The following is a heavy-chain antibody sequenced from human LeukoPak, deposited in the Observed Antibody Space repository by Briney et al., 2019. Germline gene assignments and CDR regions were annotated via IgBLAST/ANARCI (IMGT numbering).Heavy chain of an antibody. Sequence: SETLSLTCTVSGGSISSYYWSWIRQPPGKGLEWIGCMYYSGSTNYNPSLRSRVSISVDTSKNQFSLKLSSVTAADTAVYYCARGGYYYDSSGYYLDAFDIWGQGTMVTVSS. D-gene: IGHD3-22*01. J-gene: IGHJ3*02. V-gene: IGHV4-59*01. CDR1: GGSISSYY. CDR2: MYYSGST. CDR3: ARGGYYYDSSGYYLDAFDI.